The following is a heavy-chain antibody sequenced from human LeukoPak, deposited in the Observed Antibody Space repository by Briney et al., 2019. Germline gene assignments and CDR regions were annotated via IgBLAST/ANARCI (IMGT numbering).Heavy chain of an antibody. CDR1: GGSISSSSYY. Sequence: SETLSLTCTVSGGSISSSSYYWGWIPQPPGKGLEWLGSIYYSVSTYYNPSLNRRVTILVDTSKNQFSLNMSYVTAADTAVYYCAGVEVLQLCQWFDPWGQGTLVTVSS. CDR2: IYYSVST. CDR3: AGVEVLQLCQWFDP. V-gene: IGHV4-39*07. D-gene: IGHD5-18*01. J-gene: IGHJ5*02.